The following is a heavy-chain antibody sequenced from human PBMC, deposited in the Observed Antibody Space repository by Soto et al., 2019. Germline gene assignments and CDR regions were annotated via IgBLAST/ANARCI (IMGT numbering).Heavy chain of an antibody. CDR3: TAPGPS. CDR2: VTTKTDGDTT. V-gene: IGHV3-15*07. CDR1: GFTFSDAW. Sequence: EVRLVESGGGLVKPGGSLRLSCAASGFTFSDAWMNWVRQAPGKGLEWVGHVTTKTDGDTTEYAAFVKGRFSISRDDSTNTLFLQMTSLETDDTAMYYCTAPGPSWGQGTLVTGSS. J-gene: IGHJ5*02.